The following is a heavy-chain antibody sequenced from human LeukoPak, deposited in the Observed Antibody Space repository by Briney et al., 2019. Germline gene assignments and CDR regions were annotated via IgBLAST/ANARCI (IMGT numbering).Heavy chain of an antibody. CDR1: GFTFSDYE. V-gene: IGHV3-48*02. J-gene: IGHJ6*02. Sequence: GGSLRLSCAASGFTFSDYEMNWVRQAPGKGLEWVSYISSTSGTIYYADSVKGRFTISRDNAKNSLYLQMNSLREEDTAVYYCARDYYGMDVWGQGTTVTVSS. CDR3: ARDYYGMDV. CDR2: ISSTSGTI.